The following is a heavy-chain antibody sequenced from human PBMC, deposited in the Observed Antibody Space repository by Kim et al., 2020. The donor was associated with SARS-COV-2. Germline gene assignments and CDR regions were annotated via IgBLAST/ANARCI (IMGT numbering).Heavy chain of an antibody. Sequence: LSLTCAASGFTFTKYSMNWVRQVSGKGLEWLSFISNDGDTVYYADSVKGRFTISRDDGKNSLFLQMTSLRDEDTALYYCATDGVGAVPGDVFDIWGHGTTVIVSS. CDR1: GFTFTKYS. D-gene: IGHD1-26*01. V-gene: IGHV3-48*02. CDR3: ATDGVGAVPGDVFDI. CDR2: ISNDGDTV. J-gene: IGHJ3*02.